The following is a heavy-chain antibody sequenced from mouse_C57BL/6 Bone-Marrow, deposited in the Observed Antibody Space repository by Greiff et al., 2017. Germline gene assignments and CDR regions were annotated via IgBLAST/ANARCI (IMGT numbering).Heavy chain of an antibody. CDR2: IWTGGGT. V-gene: IGHV2-9-1*01. CDR3: ASMVTTRGYYARDY. CDR1: GFSLTSYA. J-gene: IGHJ4*01. Sequence: VQLQESGPGLVAPSQSLSITCTVSGFSLTSYAISWVRQPPGKGLEWLGVIWTGGGTNYNSALKSRLSISKDNSKSQVFLKMNSLQTDDTARYYCASMVTTRGYYARDYWGQGTSVTVSS. D-gene: IGHD2-2*01.